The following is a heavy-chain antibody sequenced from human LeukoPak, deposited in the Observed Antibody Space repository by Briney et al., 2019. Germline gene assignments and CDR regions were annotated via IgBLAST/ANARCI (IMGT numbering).Heavy chain of an antibody. V-gene: IGHV4-59*01. CDR1: GDSISSYY. CDR2: IYYSGST. D-gene: IGHD3-16*01. J-gene: IGHJ5*02. Sequence: PSETLSLTCTVSGDSISSYYWSWIRQPPGKGLEWIGYIYYSGSTNYNPSLKSRVTISVDTSKNQFSLKLNSVTAADTAVYYCARANYDYVWERYIIAWIDPWGQGTLVTVSS. CDR3: ARANYDYVWERYIIAWIDP.